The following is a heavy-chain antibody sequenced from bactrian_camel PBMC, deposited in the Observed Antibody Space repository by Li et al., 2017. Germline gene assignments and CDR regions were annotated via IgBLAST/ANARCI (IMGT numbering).Heavy chain of an antibody. CDR2: IYTGDGST. CDR1: GFTFSNYD. CDR3: ATADRGGISSRYNY. V-gene: IGHV3S40*01. Sequence: DVQLVESGGGLVQTGGSLRLSCAASGFTFSNYDMSWVRQAPGKGLEWVSTIYTGDGSTYYADSVKGRFTASQDNAKNTLDLQMSSLKSEDTALYYCATADRGGISSRYNYWGQGTQVTVS. D-gene: IGHD3*01. J-gene: IGHJ4*01.